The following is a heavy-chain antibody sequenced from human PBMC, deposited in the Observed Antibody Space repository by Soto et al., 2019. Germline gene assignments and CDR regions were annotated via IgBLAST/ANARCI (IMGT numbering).Heavy chain of an antibody. CDR1: GFIFDDYA. V-gene: IGHV3-9*01. CDR2: ISWNSGNI. J-gene: IGHJ6*02. Sequence: EVQLVESGGGLVQPGRSLRLSCAASGFIFDDYAMHWVRQAPGKGLEWVSGISWNSGNIGYADSVKGRFTISRDNAKNSLYLQMNSLRAEDTALYYCAKDMTSGVYYYYGMVVWGQGTTVTVSS. CDR3: AKDMTSGVYYYYGMVV. D-gene: IGHD3-10*01.